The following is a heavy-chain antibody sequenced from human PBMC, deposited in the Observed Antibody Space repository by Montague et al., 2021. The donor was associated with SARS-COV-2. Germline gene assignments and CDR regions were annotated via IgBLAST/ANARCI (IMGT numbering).Heavy chain of an antibody. CDR3: ARWRYSSSWYRGEYVY. CDR1: GGSFSGYY. D-gene: IGHD6-13*01. V-gene: IGHV4-34*01. Sequence: SETRSLTCAVYGGSFSGYYWSWIRQPPGKGLEWIGEINHSGSTNYNPSLKSRVTISVDTSKNQFSLKLSSVTAADTAVYYCARWRYSSSWYRGEYVYWGRGTLVTVSS. J-gene: IGHJ4*02. CDR2: INHSGST.